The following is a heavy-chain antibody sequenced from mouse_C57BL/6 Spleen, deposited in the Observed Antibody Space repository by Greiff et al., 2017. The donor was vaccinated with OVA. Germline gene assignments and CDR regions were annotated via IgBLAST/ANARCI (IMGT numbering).Heavy chain of an antibody. CDR2: IDPETGGT. V-gene: IGHV1-15*01. J-gene: IGHJ1*03. CDR1: GYTFTDYE. CDR3: TRRYYGSSYEGSWYFDV. D-gene: IGHD1-1*01. Sequence: QVQLQQSGAELVRPGASVTLSCKASGYTFTDYEMHWVKQTPVHGLEWIGAIDPETGGTAYNQKFKGKAILTADKSSSTAYMELRRLTSEDSAVYYCTRRYYGSSYEGSWYFDVWGTGTTVTVSS.